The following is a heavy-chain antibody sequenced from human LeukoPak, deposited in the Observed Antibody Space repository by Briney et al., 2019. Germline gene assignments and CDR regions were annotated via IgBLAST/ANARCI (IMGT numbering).Heavy chain of an antibody. CDR1: GYSFTDYY. D-gene: IGHD6-13*01. CDR3: ARTMAAAGYTFDY. J-gene: IGHJ4*02. V-gene: IGHV1-2*02. Sequence: ASVKVSCKPSGYSFTDYYMHWVRQAPGQGLEWMGWINPSNGDTNSAQKFQGRVTMTRDTSITTVYMELSRLTSDDTAVYYCARTMAAAGYTFDYWGQGTLVTVSS. CDR2: INPSNGDT.